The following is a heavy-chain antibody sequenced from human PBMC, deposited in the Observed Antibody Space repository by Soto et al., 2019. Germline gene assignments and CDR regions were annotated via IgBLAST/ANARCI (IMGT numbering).Heavy chain of an antibody. J-gene: IGHJ4*02. D-gene: IGHD3-3*01. CDR2: IIPIFGTA. CDR1: GGTFSSYA. Sequence: QVQLVQSGAEVKKPGSSVKVSCKASGGTFSSYAISWVRQAPGQGLEWMGGIIPIFGTANYAQKFQGRVTITADESTSTVYMELRSLRSEDTAVYYCARVRVRFLEWLGSEGWGQGTLVTVSS. V-gene: IGHV1-69*12. CDR3: ARVRVRFLEWLGSEG.